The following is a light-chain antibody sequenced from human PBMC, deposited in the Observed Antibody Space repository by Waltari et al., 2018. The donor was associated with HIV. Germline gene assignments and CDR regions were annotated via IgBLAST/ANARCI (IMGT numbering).Light chain of an antibody. Sequence: QSALTQPPSASGSPGQSVTISCTGTSSDVGGYNYVPWYQQHPGKAPKLMIYEVSKRPSGVPDRFSGSKSGNTASLTVSGLQAEDEADYYCSSSRVFGGGTKLTVL. J-gene: IGLJ3*02. CDR2: EVS. V-gene: IGLV2-8*01. CDR1: SSDVGGYNY. CDR3: SSSRV.